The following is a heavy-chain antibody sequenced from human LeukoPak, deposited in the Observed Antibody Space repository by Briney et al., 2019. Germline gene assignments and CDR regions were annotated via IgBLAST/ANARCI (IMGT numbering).Heavy chain of an antibody. V-gene: IGHV3-30*18. J-gene: IGHJ4*02. CDR2: ISYDGSNK. D-gene: IGHD3-10*01. CDR3: AKDRPGYGSGSYYPDY. CDR1: GFTFSSYG. Sequence: GRSPRLSCAASGFTFSSYGMHWVRQAPGKGLEWVAVISYDGSNKYYADSVKGRFTISRDNSKNTLYLQMNSLRAEDTAVYYCAKDRPGYGSGSYYPDYWGQGTLVTVSS.